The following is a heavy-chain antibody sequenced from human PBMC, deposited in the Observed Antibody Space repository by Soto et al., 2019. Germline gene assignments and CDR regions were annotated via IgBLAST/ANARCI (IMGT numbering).Heavy chain of an antibody. CDR3: ARVGSGYTFDY. J-gene: IGHJ4*02. CDR2: ISSDSSTI. D-gene: IGHD3-22*01. CDR1: GFTFSSYS. V-gene: IGHV3-48*01. Sequence: GGSLRLSXAASGFTFSSYSMNWVRQAPGKGLEWVSYISSDSSTIYYADSVKGRFTISRDNSKNTLYLQMNSLRAEDTAVYYCARVGSGYTFDYWGQGTLVTVSS.